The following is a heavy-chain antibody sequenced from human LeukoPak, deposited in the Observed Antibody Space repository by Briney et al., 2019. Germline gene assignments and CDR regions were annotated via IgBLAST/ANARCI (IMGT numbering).Heavy chain of an antibody. CDR1: GFTFSSYA. CDR2: ISGSGGST. V-gene: IGHV3-23*01. Sequence: GGSLRLSCAASGFTFSSYAMSWVRQAPGKGLEWVSAISGSGGSTYYADSVKGRFTISRDNSTNTLYLQMNRLRAEDTAVYYCASAGSSGYRHFDYWGQGTLVTVSS. D-gene: IGHD3-22*01. J-gene: IGHJ4*02. CDR3: ASAGSSGYRHFDY.